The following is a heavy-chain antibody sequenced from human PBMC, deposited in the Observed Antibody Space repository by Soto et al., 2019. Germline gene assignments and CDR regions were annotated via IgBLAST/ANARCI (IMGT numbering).Heavy chain of an antibody. Sequence: SETQSLTSTVSGGNIRSYGWSWIRQPPGKGLEWIGYISYSGSTNYNPSLKSRVTISVDTSKNQFSLKLSSVTAADTAVYYCARGRGNVVNTFDYWGQGTLVTVSS. CDR3: ARGRGNVVNTFDY. J-gene: IGHJ4*02. CDR2: ISYSGST. D-gene: IGHD3-22*01. CDR1: GGNIRSYG. V-gene: IGHV4-59*01.